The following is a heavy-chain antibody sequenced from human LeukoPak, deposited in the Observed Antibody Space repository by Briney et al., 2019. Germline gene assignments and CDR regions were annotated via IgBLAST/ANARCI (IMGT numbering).Heavy chain of an antibody. CDR1: GFTFSSYG. J-gene: IGHJ4*02. CDR2: ISYDGSNK. D-gene: IGHD3-22*01. V-gene: IGHV3-30*18. CDR3: AKENYDSSGYYYYFDY. Sequence: GGSLRLSCAASGFTFSSYGTHWVRQAPGKGLEWVAVISYDGSNKYYADSVKGRFTISRDNSKNTLYLQMNSLRAEDTAVYYCAKENYDSSGYYYYFDYWGQGTLVTVSS.